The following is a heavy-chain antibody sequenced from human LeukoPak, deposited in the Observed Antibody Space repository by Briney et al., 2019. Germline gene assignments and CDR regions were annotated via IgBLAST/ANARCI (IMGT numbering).Heavy chain of an antibody. CDR3: ARGGQAAGYYYGMDA. Sequence: GGSLRLSCAASRFTFSSYDMHWVRQATGKGLEWVSAIGTAGDTYYPGSVKGRFTISRENAKNSLYLQMNSLRAGDTAVYYCARGGQAAGYYYGMDAWGQGTTVTVSS. J-gene: IGHJ6*02. D-gene: IGHD6-13*01. V-gene: IGHV3-13*01. CDR2: IGTAGDT. CDR1: RFTFSSYD.